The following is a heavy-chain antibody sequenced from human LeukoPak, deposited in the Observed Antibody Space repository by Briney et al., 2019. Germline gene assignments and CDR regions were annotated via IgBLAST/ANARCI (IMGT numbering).Heavy chain of an antibody. Sequence: GGSLRLSCAASGLTVSSNYMNWVRQAPGKGLEWVSVIYSGGSTYYADSVKGRFTISRDNSKNTLYLQMNSLRAEDTAVYYCARVSASYPPDYWGQGTLVTVSS. V-gene: IGHV3-66*01. D-gene: IGHD3-10*01. CDR1: GLTVSSNY. J-gene: IGHJ4*02. CDR3: ARVSASYPPDY. CDR2: IYSGGST.